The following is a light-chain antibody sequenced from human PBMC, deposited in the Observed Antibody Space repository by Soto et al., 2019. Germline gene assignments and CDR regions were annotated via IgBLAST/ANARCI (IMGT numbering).Light chain of an antibody. Sequence: DIVMTQSPLSLPVTPGEPASISCRSSRSLLHTNGYNYLDWYLQKPGQSPQLLIYLGSNRASGVPDRFSGSGSGTDFTLKISRVEAEDVGVYYCMQALQPPLTLGPGTKVDSK. V-gene: IGKV2-28*01. CDR2: LGS. CDR1: RSLLHTNGYNY. CDR3: MQALQPPLT. J-gene: IGKJ3*01.